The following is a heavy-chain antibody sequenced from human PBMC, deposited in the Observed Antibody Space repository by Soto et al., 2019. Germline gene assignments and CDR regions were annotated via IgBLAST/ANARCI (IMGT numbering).Heavy chain of an antibody. J-gene: IGHJ3*02. CDR3: ARVAPNTRGYSGYDFNAFDI. D-gene: IGHD5-12*01. V-gene: IGHV5-51*01. CDR2: IYPGDSDT. CDR1: GYGFTSYW. Sequence: PGESLKISCKGSGYGFTSYWIGWVRQMPGKGLEWMGIIYPGDSDTRYSPSFQGQVTISADKSISTAYLQWSSLKASDTAMYYCARVAPNTRGYSGYDFNAFDIWGQGTMVTVSS.